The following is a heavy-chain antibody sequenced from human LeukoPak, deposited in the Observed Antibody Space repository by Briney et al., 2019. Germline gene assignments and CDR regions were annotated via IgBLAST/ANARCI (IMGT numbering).Heavy chain of an antibody. CDR3: ARDIAPFDRPPNRFDP. J-gene: IGHJ5*02. CDR2: IYTSGST. CDR1: GGSISSGSYY. D-gene: IGHD3-16*01. V-gene: IGHV4-61*02. Sequence: PSQTLSLTCTVSGGSISSGSYYWSWIRQPAGKGLEWIGRIYTSGSTNYNPSLKSRVTISVDTSKNQFSLKLSSVTAADTAVYYCARDIAPFDRPPNRFDPWGQGTLVTVSS.